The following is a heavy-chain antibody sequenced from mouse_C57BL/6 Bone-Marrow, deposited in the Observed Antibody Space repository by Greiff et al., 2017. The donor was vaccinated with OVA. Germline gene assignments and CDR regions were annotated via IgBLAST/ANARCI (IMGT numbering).Heavy chain of an antibody. CDR3: ARDPIYYDYDAYFDY. J-gene: IGHJ2*01. D-gene: IGHD2-4*01. V-gene: IGHV3-6*01. CDR1: GYSITSGYY. Sequence: EVQLQQSGPGLVKPSQSLSLTCSVTGYSITSGYYWNWIRQFPGNKLEWMGYISYDGSNNYNPSLKNRISITRDTSKNQFFLKLNSVTTEDTATYYCARDPIYYDYDAYFDYWGQGTTLTVSS. CDR2: ISYDGSN.